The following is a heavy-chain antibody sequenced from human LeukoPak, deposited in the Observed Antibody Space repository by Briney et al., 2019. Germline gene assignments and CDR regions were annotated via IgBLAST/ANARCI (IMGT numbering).Heavy chain of an antibody. D-gene: IGHD6-19*01. V-gene: IGHV1-3*01. CDR3: ARAPQWLVHWFDP. CDR2: INAGNGNT. Sequence: ASVKVSCKASGYTFTSYAMHWVRQAPGQRLEWMGWINAGNGNTKYSQKCQGRVTITRDTSASTDYMELSSLRSEDTAVYYCARAPQWLVHWFDPWGQGTLVTVSS. J-gene: IGHJ5*02. CDR1: GYTFTSYA.